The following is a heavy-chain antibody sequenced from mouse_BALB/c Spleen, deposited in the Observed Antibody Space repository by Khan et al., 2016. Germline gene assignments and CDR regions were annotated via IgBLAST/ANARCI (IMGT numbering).Heavy chain of an antibody. J-gene: IGHJ4*01. CDR2: INTYTGEP. CDR1: GYIFTNYG. CDR3: ARGRGFYAMDY. V-gene: IGHV9-3-1*01. Sequence: QIQLVQPGPELKKPGETVKISCKASGYIFTNYGMNWVKQAPGKGLKWMGWINTYTGEPTYADDFKGRFAFSLETSASTAYLQINNPKNEDTATYFCARGRGFYAMDYWGQGSSVTVSS.